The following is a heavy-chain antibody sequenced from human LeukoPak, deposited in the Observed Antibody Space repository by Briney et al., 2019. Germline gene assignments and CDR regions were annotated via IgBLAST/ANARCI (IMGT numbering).Heavy chain of an antibody. CDR1: GGTFSSYA. J-gene: IGHJ4*02. CDR2: IIPIFGTA. Sequence: SVKVSCKASGGTFSSYAISWVRQAPGQGLAWMGGIIPIFGTANYAQKFQGRVTITADESTSTAYMELSSLRSEDTAVYYCARQLGYCSSTSCYADKVDYWGQGTLVTVSS. V-gene: IGHV1-69*01. D-gene: IGHD2-2*01. CDR3: ARQLGYCSSTSCYADKVDY.